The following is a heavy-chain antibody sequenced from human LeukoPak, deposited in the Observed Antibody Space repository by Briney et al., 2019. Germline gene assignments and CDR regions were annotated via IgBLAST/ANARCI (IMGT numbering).Heavy chain of an antibody. V-gene: IGHV4-39*01. CDR2: IYYSGST. CDR3: ARIVLLWFGEPYPTPYYYYGMDV. CDR1: GGSISSSSYH. J-gene: IGHJ6*02. Sequence: TSETLSLTCTVSGGSISSSSYHWGWIRQPPGKGLEWIGSIYYSGSTYYNPSLKSRVTISVDTSKNQFSLKLSSVTAADTAVYYCARIVLLWFGEPYPTPYYYYGMDVWGQGTTVTVSS. D-gene: IGHD3-10*01.